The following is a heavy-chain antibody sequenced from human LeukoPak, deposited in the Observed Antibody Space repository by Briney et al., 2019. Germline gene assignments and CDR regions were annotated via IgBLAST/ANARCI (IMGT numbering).Heavy chain of an antibody. CDR2: ISSSGSTI. V-gene: IGHV3-11*01. J-gene: IGHJ3*02. CDR3: ARVGYCSSTSCRRGAFDI. D-gene: IGHD2-2*01. Sequence: GGSLRLSCAASGFTFSDYYMSWIRQAPGKGLEWVSYISSSGSTIYYADSVKGRFTISRDNAKNSLYLQTNSLRAEDTAVYYCARVGYCSSTSCRRGAFDIWGQGTMVTVSS. CDR1: GFTFSDYY.